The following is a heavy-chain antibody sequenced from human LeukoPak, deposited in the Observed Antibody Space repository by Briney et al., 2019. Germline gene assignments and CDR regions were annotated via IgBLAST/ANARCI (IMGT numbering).Heavy chain of an antibody. D-gene: IGHD3-10*01. CDR2: ISYDGSNK. Sequence: PGRSLRLSCAASGFTFSSYAMHWVRQAPGKGLEWVAVISYDGSNKYYADSVKGRFTISRDNSKNTLYLQMNSLRAEDTAVYYCAKESLYGSGSRRYYYMDVWGKGTTVTISS. V-gene: IGHV3-30*04. CDR1: GFTFSSYA. J-gene: IGHJ6*03. CDR3: AKESLYGSGSRRYYYMDV.